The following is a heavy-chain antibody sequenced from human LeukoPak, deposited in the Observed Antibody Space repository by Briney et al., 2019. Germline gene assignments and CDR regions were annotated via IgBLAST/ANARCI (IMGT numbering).Heavy chain of an antibody. D-gene: IGHD2-15*01. J-gene: IGHJ4*02. CDR1: GGSISGSSYY. CDR3: ARRVGYCSGGSCLLYYFDY. Sequence: SETPSLTCTVSGGSISGSSYYWGWIRQPPGKGLEWIGSIYYTGSTYYNPSLKSRVTISVDRSKNQFSLKLSSVTAADTAVYYCARRVGYCSGGSCLLYYFDYWGQGTLVTVSS. V-gene: IGHV4-39*07. CDR2: IYYTGST.